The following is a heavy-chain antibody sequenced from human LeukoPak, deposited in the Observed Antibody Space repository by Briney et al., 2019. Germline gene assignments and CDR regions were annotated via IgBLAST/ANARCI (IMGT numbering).Heavy chain of an antibody. Sequence: SETLSFTCAVYGGSFSGYYWSWIRQPPGKGLEWIGEINHSGSTNYNPSLKSRVTISVDTSKNQFSLKLSSVTAADTAVYYCARGRRDYDFWSGPYYFDYWGQGTLVTVSS. D-gene: IGHD3-3*01. CDR1: GGSFSGYY. J-gene: IGHJ4*02. V-gene: IGHV4-34*01. CDR2: INHSGST. CDR3: ARGRRDYDFWSGPYYFDY.